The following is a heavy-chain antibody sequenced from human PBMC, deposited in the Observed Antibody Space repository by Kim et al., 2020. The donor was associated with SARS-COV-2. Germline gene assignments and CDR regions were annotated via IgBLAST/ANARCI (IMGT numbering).Heavy chain of an antibody. CDR1: GFTFNNHW. CDR2: IKYDGSEK. D-gene: IGHD3-10*01. Sequence: GGSLRLSCAASGFTFNNHWMAWVRQAPGEGLEWVANIKYDGSEKNYVDSVRGRFTISRDNANNLLYLQLNSLTPDDTAVYKCARIPGSHYKYFDCWGQGT. J-gene: IGHJ4*02. V-gene: IGHV3-7*01. CDR3: ARIPGSHYKYFDC.